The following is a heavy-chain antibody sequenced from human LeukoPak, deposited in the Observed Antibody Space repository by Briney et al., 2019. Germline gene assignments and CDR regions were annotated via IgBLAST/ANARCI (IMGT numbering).Heavy chain of an antibody. CDR1: GFTFSSYA. CDR2: ISYDGSNK. CDR3: ARGLAVAGPLGY. Sequence: PGGSLRLSCAASGFTFSSYAMHWVRQAPGKGLEWVAVISYDGSNKYYADSVKGRFTISRDNSKNTLYLQMNSLRAEDTAVYYCARGLAVAGPLGYWGQGTLVTVSS. V-gene: IGHV3-30*04. J-gene: IGHJ4*02. D-gene: IGHD6-19*01.